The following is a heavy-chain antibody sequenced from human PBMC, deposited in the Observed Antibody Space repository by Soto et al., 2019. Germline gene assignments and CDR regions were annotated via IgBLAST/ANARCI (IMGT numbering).Heavy chain of an antibody. Sequence: EVHLLESGGDFVQPGKSLRLSCAATGFNFYNYAMHWVRQAPGKGLEWVSGVSGSGYSTYYADSVKGRFTISRDNSRTTLFLELDRLRADDSAIYYCARDGGEWWSLFDVWGRGTTVTVSS. J-gene: IGHJ3*01. CDR3: ARDGGEWWSLFDV. CDR1: GFNFYNYA. V-gene: IGHV3-23*01. D-gene: IGHD2-15*01. CDR2: VSGSGYST.